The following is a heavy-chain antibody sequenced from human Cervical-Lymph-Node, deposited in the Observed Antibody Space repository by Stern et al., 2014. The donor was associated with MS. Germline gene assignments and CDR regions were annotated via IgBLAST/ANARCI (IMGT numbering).Heavy chain of an antibody. Sequence: MQLVESGAEVRKPGASVKVSCKASGYTFSTYAITWVRQAPGQGLEWMGYINPNPGKRSYAEKFQGRVTMTRDTSTTTAYMELSSLCFGAAAVDFCARPSCFRAICHWGGKCYYYYDMDVWGQGTTVTVSS. D-gene: IGHD3-16*01. CDR2: INPNPGKR. V-gene: IGHV1-8*01. J-gene: IGHJ6*02. CDR3: ARPSCFRAICHWGGKCYYYYDMDV. CDR1: GYTFSTYA.